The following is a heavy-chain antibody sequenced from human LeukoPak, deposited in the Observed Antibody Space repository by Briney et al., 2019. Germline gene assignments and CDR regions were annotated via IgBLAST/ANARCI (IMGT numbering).Heavy chain of an antibody. CDR2: MNPNSGNT. CDR3: ARGRQAVAPRGGPRNYYYYYYMDV. V-gene: IGHV1-8*01. Sequence: ASVKVSCKASGYTFTSYDINWVRQATGQGLEWMGWMNPNSGNTGYAQKFQGRVTMIRNTSISTAYMELSSLRSEDTAVYYCARGRQAVAPRGGPRNYYYYYYMDVWGKGTTVTVSS. J-gene: IGHJ6*03. CDR1: GYTFTSYD. D-gene: IGHD6-19*01.